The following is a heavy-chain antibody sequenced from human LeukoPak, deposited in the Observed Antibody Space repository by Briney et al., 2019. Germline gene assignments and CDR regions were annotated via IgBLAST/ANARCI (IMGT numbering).Heavy chain of an antibody. CDR1: GSTVSSNY. V-gene: IGHV3-53*01. CDR2: LYSDGST. Sequence: GGSLRLSCAASGSTVSSNYMSWVRQAPGKGLEWVSVLYSDGSTYYVDSVKGRFTISRDNSMNTLYLQMNNLRAEDTAVYYCARAAYDSNGYTANHDYWGQGTLVTVSS. CDR3: ARAAYDSNGYTANHDY. J-gene: IGHJ4*02. D-gene: IGHD3-22*01.